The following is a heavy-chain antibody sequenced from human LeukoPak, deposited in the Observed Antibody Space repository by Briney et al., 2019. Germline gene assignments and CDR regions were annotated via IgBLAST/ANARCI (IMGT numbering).Heavy chain of an antibody. CDR2: ISAYNDNT. Sequence: GASVKVSCKASGYTFTSYGISWVRQAPGQGLEWMGWISAYNDNTNYAQKLQGRVTMTTDTSTSTAYMELRSLRSDDTAVYYCARDITYYYYYYGMDVWGQGTTVTVSS. D-gene: IGHD1-14*01. CDR1: GYTFTSYG. J-gene: IGHJ6*02. CDR3: ARDITYYYYYYGMDV. V-gene: IGHV1-18*01.